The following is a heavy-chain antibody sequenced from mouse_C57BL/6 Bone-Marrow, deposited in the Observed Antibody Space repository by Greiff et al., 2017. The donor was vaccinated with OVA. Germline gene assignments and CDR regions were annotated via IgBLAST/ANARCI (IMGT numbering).Heavy chain of an antibody. J-gene: IGHJ4*01. CDR1: GFTFSDSG. D-gene: IGHD4-1*01. CDR2: ISSGSSTI. V-gene: IGHV5-17*01. Sequence: EVMLVESGGGLVKPGGSLKLSCAASGFTFSDSGMHWVRQAPEKGLEWVAYISSGSSTISYADTVKGRFTISRDNAKNTLFLQMTSLRSEDTAMYYCVTGFYAMDYWGQGTSVTVSS. CDR3: VTGFYAMDY.